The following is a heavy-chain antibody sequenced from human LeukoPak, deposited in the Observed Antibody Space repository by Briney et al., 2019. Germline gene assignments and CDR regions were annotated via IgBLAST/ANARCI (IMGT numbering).Heavy chain of an antibody. D-gene: IGHD3-22*01. CDR3: ARGSPTYYYDSSGYYALDY. CDR2: ISYDGSNI. V-gene: IGHV3-30*04. CDR1: GFTFSSYA. Sequence: GRSLRLSCAASGFTFSSYAMHWVRQAPGKGLEWVAVISYDGSNIYYADSVKGRFTISRDNSENTLYLQMNSLRAEDTAVYYCARGSPTYYYDSSGYYALDYWGQGTLVTVSS. J-gene: IGHJ4*02.